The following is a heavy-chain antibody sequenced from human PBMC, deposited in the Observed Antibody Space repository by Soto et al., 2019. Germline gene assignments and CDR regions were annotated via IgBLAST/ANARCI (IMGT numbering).Heavy chain of an antibody. Sequence: QITLKESGPTLVKPTQTLTLPCTFSGFSLSTSGVGVGWIRQPPGKALEWLALIYWDADKRYSPSLKSRLTIPKDTSKNQVVLTMTNMDPVDTATYYCEHRRGWGDSYGSFDYWGQGTLVTVSS. D-gene: IGHD5-18*01. J-gene: IGHJ4*02. CDR3: EHRRGWGDSYGSFDY. V-gene: IGHV2-5*02. CDR2: IYWDADK. CDR1: GFSLSTSGVG.